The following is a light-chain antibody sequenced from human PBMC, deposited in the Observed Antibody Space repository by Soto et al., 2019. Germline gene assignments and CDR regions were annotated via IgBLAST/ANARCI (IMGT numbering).Light chain of an antibody. CDR1: PSVSSSY. CDR3: QQHGSSLTWT. CDR2: GAS. Sequence: EIVLTQSPGTLSLSPGERATLSCRASPSVSSSYLAWYQQKPGQAPRLLLYGASSRATGIPDRFSGSGSGTDFTLPISRLEPEDFAVYYCQQHGSSLTWTFGQGTKVDIK. J-gene: IGKJ1*01. V-gene: IGKV3-20*01.